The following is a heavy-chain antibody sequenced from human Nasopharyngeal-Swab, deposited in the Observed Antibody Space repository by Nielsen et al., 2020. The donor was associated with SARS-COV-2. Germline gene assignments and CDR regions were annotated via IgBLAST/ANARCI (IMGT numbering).Heavy chain of an antibody. CDR1: GGSISSSSYY. V-gene: IGHV4-39*01. D-gene: IGHD2-2*01. CDR3: ATYQCSSTSCYLNWNDPFDY. Sequence: SETLSLTCTVSGGSISSSSYYWGWIRQPPGKGLEWIGSIYYSGSTYYNPSLKSRVTISVDTSTNQFSLKLSSVTAADTAVYYCATYQCSSTSCYLNWNDPFDYWGQGTLVTVSS. J-gene: IGHJ4*02. CDR2: IYYSGST.